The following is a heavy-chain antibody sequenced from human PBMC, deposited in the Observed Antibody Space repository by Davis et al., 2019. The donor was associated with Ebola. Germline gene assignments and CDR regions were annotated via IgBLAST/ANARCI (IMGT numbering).Heavy chain of an antibody. D-gene: IGHD5-18*01. Sequence: PGGSLRLSCAASGFTFSDYYMSWIRQAPGKGLEWVSYISSSSSYTNYADSVKGRFTISRDNAKNSLYLQMNSLRAEETAVYYCARTVDTALGYYYYMDVWGKGTTVTVSS. CDR1: GFTFSDYY. CDR3: ARTVDTALGYYYYMDV. V-gene: IGHV3-11*06. CDR2: ISSSSSYT. J-gene: IGHJ6*03.